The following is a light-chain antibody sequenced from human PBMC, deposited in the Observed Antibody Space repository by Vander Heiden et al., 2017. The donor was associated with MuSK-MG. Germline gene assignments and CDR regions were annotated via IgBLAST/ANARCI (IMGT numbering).Light chain of an antibody. V-gene: IGKV2-28*01. CDR2: LGA. J-gene: IGKJ2*02. Sequence: DIVMTQSPLSLPVTPGEPASIPCRSSQSLLHSNGYNYLDRYLQKPGQSPQLLIYLGANRASGVPDRFSGSGSGTDFTLKISRVEAEDVGVYYCKQALQTPSTFGQGTKVEIK. CDR1: QSLLHSNGYNY. CDR3: KQALQTPST.